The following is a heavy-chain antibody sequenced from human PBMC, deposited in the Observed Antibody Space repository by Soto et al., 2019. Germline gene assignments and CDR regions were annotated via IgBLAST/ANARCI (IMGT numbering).Heavy chain of an antibody. V-gene: IGHV4-4*02. D-gene: IGHD5-18*01. Sequence: QVQLQESGPGLVKPSGTLSLTCAVSGGSISSSNWWSWVRQPPGKGLEWIGEIYHSGSTNDNPSLKSRVTISVDKSKNQFSLKLSSVTAADTAVYSCARTPWDGYTRYYFDYWGQGTLVTVSS. J-gene: IGHJ4*02. CDR2: IYHSGST. CDR3: ARTPWDGYTRYYFDY. CDR1: GGSISSSNW.